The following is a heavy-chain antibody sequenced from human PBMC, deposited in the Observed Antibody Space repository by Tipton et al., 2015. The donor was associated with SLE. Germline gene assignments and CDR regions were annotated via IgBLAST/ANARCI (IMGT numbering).Heavy chain of an antibody. V-gene: IGHV4-34*01. CDR2: INHSGST. D-gene: IGHD3-16*01. CDR1: GGSFSGYY. J-gene: IGHJ2*01. Sequence: TLSLTCAVYGGSFSGYYWSWIRQPPGKGLEWIGEINHSGSTNYNPSLKSRVTISVDTSKNQFSLKLSSVTAADTAVYYCAKGVWVSPRHWYFDVWGRGTLVTVSS. CDR3: AKGVWVSPRHWYFDV.